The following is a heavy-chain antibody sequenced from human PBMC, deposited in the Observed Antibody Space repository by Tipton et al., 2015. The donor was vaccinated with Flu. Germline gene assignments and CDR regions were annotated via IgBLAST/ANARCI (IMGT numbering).Heavy chain of an antibody. CDR3: ARGVQYYDILTGYTAYFDY. D-gene: IGHD3-9*01. CDR1: GCSISSYY. V-gene: IGHV4-59*01. Sequence: TLSLTCTVSGCSISSYYWSWIRQPPGKGLEWIGYIYYSGSTNYNPSLKSRVTISVDTSKNQFSLKLSSVTAADTAVYYCARGVQYYDILTGYTAYFDYWGQGTLVTVSS. J-gene: IGHJ4*02. CDR2: IYYSGST.